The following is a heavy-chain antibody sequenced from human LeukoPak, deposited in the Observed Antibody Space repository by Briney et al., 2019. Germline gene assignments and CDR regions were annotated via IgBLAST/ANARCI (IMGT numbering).Heavy chain of an antibody. CDR1: GFTFSSYA. CDR2: ISYDGSNK. D-gene: IGHD3-22*01. CDR3: ARDAGSGYYIDY. Sequence: GRSLRLSCAASGFTFSSYAMHWVRQAPGKGLEWVAVISYDGSNKYYADSVKGRFTISRDNSKNTLYLQMNSLRAEDTAVYYCARDAGSGYYIDYWGQGTLVTVSS. J-gene: IGHJ4*02. V-gene: IGHV3-30-3*01.